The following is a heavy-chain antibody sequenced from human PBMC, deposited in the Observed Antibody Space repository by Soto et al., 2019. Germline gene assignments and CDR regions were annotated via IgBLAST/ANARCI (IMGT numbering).Heavy chain of an antibody. J-gene: IGHJ4*02. CDR3: ARDRYYYDSSGYYYFDY. V-gene: IGHV1-18*01. CDR2: ISAYNGNT. CDR1: GYTFTSYG. D-gene: IGHD3-22*01. Sequence: ASVKVSCKASGYTFTSYGISWVRQAPGQWLEWMGWISAYNGNTNYAQKLQGRVTMTTDTSTSTAYMELRSLRSDDTAVYYCARDRYYYDSSGYYYFDYWGQGTLVTVSS.